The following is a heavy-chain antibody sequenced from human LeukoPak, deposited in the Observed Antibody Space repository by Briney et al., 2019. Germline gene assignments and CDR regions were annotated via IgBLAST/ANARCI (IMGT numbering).Heavy chain of an antibody. Sequence: GGSLGLSCAASGFTFSNYFMHWVRQAPGKGLEYFSAISRTGSTTYYTNSVKGRFTISRDNSKNTTYLQMGSLRAADMTVYYCATSRYCSGGDCYSLAFDIWGQGTMVTVAS. J-gene: IGHJ3*02. D-gene: IGHD2-15*01. V-gene: IGHV3-64*01. CDR1: GFTFSNYF. CDR2: ISRTGSTT. CDR3: ATSRYCSGGDCYSLAFDI.